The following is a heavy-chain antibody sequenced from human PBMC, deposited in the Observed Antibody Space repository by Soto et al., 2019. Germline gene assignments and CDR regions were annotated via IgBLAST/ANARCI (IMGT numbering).Heavy chain of an antibody. CDR1: GFTFSSYA. Sequence: PGGSLRLSXAASGFTFSSYAMHWVRQAPGKGLEWVAVISYDGSNKYYADSVKGRFTISRDNSKNTLYLQMNSLRAEDTAVYYCARVYNYMAVAGYFDYWGQGTLVTVSS. V-gene: IGHV3-30-3*01. J-gene: IGHJ4*02. CDR3: ARVYNYMAVAGYFDY. D-gene: IGHD6-19*01. CDR2: ISYDGSNK.